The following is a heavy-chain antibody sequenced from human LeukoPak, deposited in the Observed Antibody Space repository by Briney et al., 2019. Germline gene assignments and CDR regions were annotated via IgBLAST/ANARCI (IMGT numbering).Heavy chain of an antibody. CDR1: GFTFSSYG. Sequence: GRSLRLSRAASGFTFSSYGMPWVRQAPGKGLEWVAVIWYDGSNKYYADSVKGRFTISRDNSKNTLYLQMNSLRAEDTAVYYCARVGREYSSGWSDYWGQGTLVTVSS. V-gene: IGHV3-33*01. CDR2: IWYDGSNK. D-gene: IGHD6-19*01. CDR3: ARVGREYSSGWSDY. J-gene: IGHJ4*02.